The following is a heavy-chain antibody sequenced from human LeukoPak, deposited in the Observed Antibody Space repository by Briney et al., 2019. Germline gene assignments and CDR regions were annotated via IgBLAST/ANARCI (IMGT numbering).Heavy chain of an antibody. Sequence: SETLSLTCTVSGGSISGSSYFWGWIRQPPGKGLEWIGYIYYSGSTYYNPSLKSRVTISVDTSKNQFSLKLSSVTAADTAVYYCARDRLRLGVDLWGRGTLVTVSS. V-gene: IGHV4-31*03. D-gene: IGHD4-17*01. CDR1: GGSISGSSYF. CDR2: IYYSGST. J-gene: IGHJ2*01. CDR3: ARDRLRLGVDL.